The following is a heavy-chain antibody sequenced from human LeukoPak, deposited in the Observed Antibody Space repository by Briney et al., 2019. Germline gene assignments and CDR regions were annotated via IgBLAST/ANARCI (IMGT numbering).Heavy chain of an antibody. CDR2: ISSSSSYI. D-gene: IGHD2-15*01. Sequence: GGSLRLSCAASGFTFSSYSMNWVRQAPGKGLEWVSSISSSSSYIYYADSVKGRFTISRDNAKNSLYLQMNSLRAEDTAAYYCARARIGYCSGGSCYEYYFDYWGQGTLVTVSS. CDR1: GFTFSSYS. CDR3: ARARIGYCSGGSCYEYYFDY. J-gene: IGHJ4*02. V-gene: IGHV3-21*01.